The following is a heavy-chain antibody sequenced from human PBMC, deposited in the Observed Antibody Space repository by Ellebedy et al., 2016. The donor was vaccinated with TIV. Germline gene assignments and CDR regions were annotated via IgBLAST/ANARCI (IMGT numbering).Heavy chain of an antibody. J-gene: IGHJ5*01. Sequence: GESLKISCTASGFTVSNNYLAWVRQAPGKGLEWVALISDDGSDKYYADSVKGRFTISRDNSKNTLYLDMRSLRAEDTAVYYCVRDGEFIWFGDISPRMDSWGQGTLVTVSS. CDR1: GFTVSNNY. CDR3: VRDGEFIWFGDISPRMDS. V-gene: IGHV3-30*03. D-gene: IGHD3-10*01. CDR2: ISDDGSDK.